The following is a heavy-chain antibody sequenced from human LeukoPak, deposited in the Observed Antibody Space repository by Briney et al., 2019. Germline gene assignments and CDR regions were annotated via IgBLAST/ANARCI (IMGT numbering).Heavy chain of an antibody. Sequence: PGGSLRLSCAASGFTFSNYWMTWVRQAPGKGLEWLANINQDGSAKNSVDSVKGRLTISRDNAKNSLYLQVNSLRGEDTAVYFCARDSGYNKLDYWGQGTLATISS. CDR3: ARDSGYNKLDY. CDR1: GFTFSNYW. D-gene: IGHD5-12*01. V-gene: IGHV3-7*05. J-gene: IGHJ4*02. CDR2: INQDGSAK.